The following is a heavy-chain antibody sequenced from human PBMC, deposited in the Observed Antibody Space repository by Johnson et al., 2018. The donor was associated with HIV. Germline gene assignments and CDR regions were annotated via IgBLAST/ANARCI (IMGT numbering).Heavy chain of an antibody. CDR2: IKSKTDGGTT. D-gene: IGHD3-3*01. Sequence: VQLVESGGGEVQPGRSLRLSCEVFGFTFRKYRMARQAPGKGLEWVGRIKSKTDGGTTDYAAPVKGRFTILRDDSKNTLYLQMNSLKIEDTAVYYCTTLYYNFWSGYYGESFDIWGQGTMVTVSS. J-gene: IGHJ3*02. CDR1: GFTFRKYR. V-gene: IGHV3-15*01. CDR3: TTLYYNFWSGYYGESFDI.